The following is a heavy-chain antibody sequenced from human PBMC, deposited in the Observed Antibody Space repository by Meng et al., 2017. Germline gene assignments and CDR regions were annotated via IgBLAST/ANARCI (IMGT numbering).Heavy chain of an antibody. Sequence: QAGDEVTNPGSSVHVSHNASGSPLSRYAICWVRQAPEQRFEGMGGIIPIFGTANYAQKFQGRVTISADESTSTAYMELSSLRSEDTAVYYCARVRGYSNYGPNWFDPWGQGTLVTVSS. CDR2: IIPIFGTA. D-gene: IGHD4-11*01. J-gene: IGHJ5*02. CDR1: GSPLSRYA. V-gene: IGHV1-69*01. CDR3: ARVRGYSNYGPNWFDP.